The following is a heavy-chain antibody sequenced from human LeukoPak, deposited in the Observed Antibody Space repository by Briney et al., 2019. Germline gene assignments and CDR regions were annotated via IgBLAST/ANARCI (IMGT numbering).Heavy chain of an antibody. CDR2: IKEDGTET. J-gene: IGHJ4*02. CDR3: AKEGRSLQTY. D-gene: IGHD5-24*01. V-gene: IGHV3-7*03. Sequence: GSLRLSCVVSGFTFSESWMSWVRLAPGKGLEWVANIKEDGTETYYVDSVKGRFTISRDNAKNSLYLQMNSLRVEDTAVYYCAKEGRSLQTYWGQGTLDTVSS. CDR1: GFTFSESW.